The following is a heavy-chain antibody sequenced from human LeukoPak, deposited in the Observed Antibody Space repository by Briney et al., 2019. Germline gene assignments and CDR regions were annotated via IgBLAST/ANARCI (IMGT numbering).Heavy chain of an antibody. J-gene: IGHJ5*02. V-gene: IGHV3-21*01. D-gene: IGHD3-10*01. CDR3: ARRYYGSGSYDWFDP. Sequence: GGSLRLSCAASGFTFSSYTMNWVRQAPGKGLEWVSSITGRSDYIYSAESVKGRFTISRDNAKNSLYLQMNSLRAEDTAVYYCARRYYGSGSYDWFDPWGQGTLVTVSS. CDR2: ITGRSDYI. CDR1: GFTFSSYT.